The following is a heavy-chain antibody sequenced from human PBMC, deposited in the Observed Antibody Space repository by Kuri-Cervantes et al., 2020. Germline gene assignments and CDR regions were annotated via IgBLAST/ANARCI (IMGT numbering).Heavy chain of an antibody. Sequence: SLKISCAASGFTFDEYAMHWVRQAPGKGLEWVSGISWNTGSIGYADSVKGRFTISRDNAKNSLYLQMNSLRAEDTALYYCAKDRGAGYYYYYGMDVWGQGTTVTVSS. CDR3: AKDRGAGYYYYYGMDV. CDR2: ISWNTGSI. CDR1: GFTFDEYA. D-gene: IGHD6-19*01. J-gene: IGHJ6*02. V-gene: IGHV3-9*01.